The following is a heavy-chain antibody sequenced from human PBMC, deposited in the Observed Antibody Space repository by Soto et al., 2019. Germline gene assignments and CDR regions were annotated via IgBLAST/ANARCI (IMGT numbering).Heavy chain of an antibody. J-gene: IGHJ4*02. V-gene: IGHV3-74*01. CDR2: ISPDGSST. Sequence: VQLVESGGGLVQPGGSLRLSCVASGFTFSNYWMHWVRQAPGKGLVWVSRISPDGSSTNYADSVTGRFTISRDNAKNTLYLQMNSLRAEDTAVYYCARDNWNSYWGQGTLVTVSS. CDR1: GFTFSNYW. D-gene: IGHD1-7*01. CDR3: ARDNWNSY.